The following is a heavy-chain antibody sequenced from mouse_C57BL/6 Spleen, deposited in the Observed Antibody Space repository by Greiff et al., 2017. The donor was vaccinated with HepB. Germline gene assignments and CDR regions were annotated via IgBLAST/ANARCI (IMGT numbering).Heavy chain of an antibody. CDR1: GYAFSSSW. J-gene: IGHJ2*01. Sequence: VMLVESGPELVKPGASVKISCKASGYAFSSSWMNWVKQRPGKGLEWIGRIYPGDGDTNYNGKFKGKATLTADKSSSTAYMQLSSLTSEDSAVYFCASSLYYGSLYFDYWGQGTTLTVSS. CDR3: ASSLYYGSLYFDY. D-gene: IGHD1-1*01. V-gene: IGHV1-82*01. CDR2: IYPGDGDT.